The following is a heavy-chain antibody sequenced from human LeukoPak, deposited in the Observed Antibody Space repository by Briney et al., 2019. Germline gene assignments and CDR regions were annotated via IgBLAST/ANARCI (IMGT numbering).Heavy chain of an antibody. V-gene: IGHV1-8*01. D-gene: IGHD5-18*01. CDR3: ARDNGGTAMAYYYYYYMDV. Sequence: GASVKVSCKASGYTFTSYDINWVRQATGQGLEWMGWMNPNSGNTGYAQKFQGRVTMNRNTSISTAYMELSSLRSEDTAVYYCARDNGGTAMAYYYYYYMDVWGKGTTVTISS. J-gene: IGHJ6*03. CDR2: MNPNSGNT. CDR1: GYTFTSYD.